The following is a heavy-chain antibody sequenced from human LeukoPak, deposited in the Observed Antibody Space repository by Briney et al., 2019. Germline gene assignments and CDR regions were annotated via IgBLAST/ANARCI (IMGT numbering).Heavy chain of an antibody. Sequence: GSLRLSCAASGLTFSSNEMNWDRHAPGKVLEWVSYISSSGSIIYYPDSVKGRFTLSRDNAKNSLYLQMNSLRAEDTAVYYCARGGLPKPFDYWGQGTLVSVSS. J-gene: IGHJ4*02. CDR1: GLTFSSNE. D-gene: IGHD1-14*01. CDR2: ISSSGSII. V-gene: IGHV3-48*03. CDR3: ARGGLPKPFDY.